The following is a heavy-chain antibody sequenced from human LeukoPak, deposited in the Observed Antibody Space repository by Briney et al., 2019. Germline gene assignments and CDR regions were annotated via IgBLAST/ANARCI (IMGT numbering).Heavy chain of an antibody. CDR2: IYYSGST. D-gene: IGHD6-6*01. Sequence: SGTLSLTCTVTGGSISSSSYYWGWIRQPPGKGLEWIGSIYYSGSTYYNPSLKSRVTISVDTSKNQFSLKLSSVTAADTAVYYCASLGLKQLVRDYCGQGTLVTVSS. CDR1: GGSISSSSYY. V-gene: IGHV4-39*01. CDR3: ASLGLKQLVRDY. J-gene: IGHJ4*02.